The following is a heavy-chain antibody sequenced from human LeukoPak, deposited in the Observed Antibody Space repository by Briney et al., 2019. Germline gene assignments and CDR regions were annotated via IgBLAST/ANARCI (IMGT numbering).Heavy chain of an antibody. Sequence: SETLSLTCAVYGGSFSGYYWSWIRQPPGKGLEWIGEINHSGSTNYNPPLKSRGTISVDTSKNQFSLKLSSVPAADTAVYYCARAPRGTQYDFWSGYYTVFDYWGQGTLVTVSS. J-gene: IGHJ4*02. CDR1: GGSFSGYY. CDR2: INHSGST. CDR3: ARAPRGTQYDFWSGYYTVFDY. V-gene: IGHV4-34*01. D-gene: IGHD3-3*01.